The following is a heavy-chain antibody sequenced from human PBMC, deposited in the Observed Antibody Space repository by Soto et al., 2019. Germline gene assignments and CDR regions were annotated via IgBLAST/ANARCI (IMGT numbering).Heavy chain of an antibody. Sequence: PSETLSLTCTVSGGSISSGDYYWSWIRQPPGKGLEWIGYIYYSGSTYYNPSLKSRVTISVDTSKNQFSLKLSSVTAADTAVYYCARDTAVYYFDYWGQGTLVTVSS. J-gene: IGHJ4*02. CDR2: IYYSGST. CDR1: GGSISSGDYY. CDR3: ARDTAVYYFDY. V-gene: IGHV4-30-4*01. D-gene: IGHD5-18*01.